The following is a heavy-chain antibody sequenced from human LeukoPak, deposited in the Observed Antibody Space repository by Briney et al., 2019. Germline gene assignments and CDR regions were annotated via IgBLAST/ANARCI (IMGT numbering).Heavy chain of an antibody. CDR1: GFTFSSYA. Sequence: PGGSLRLSCAASGFTFSSYAMSWVRQAPGKGLEWVSAISGSGGSTYYADSVKGRFTISRDNSKNTLYLQMNSLRAEDTAIYYCAKPPYCSGGSCYSGSGWWFVSWGQGTLVTVSS. V-gene: IGHV3-23*01. CDR2: ISGSGGST. CDR3: AKPPYCSGGSCYSGSGWWFVS. D-gene: IGHD2-15*01. J-gene: IGHJ5*01.